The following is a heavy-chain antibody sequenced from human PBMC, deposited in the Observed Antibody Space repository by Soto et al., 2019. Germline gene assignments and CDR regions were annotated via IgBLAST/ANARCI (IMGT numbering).Heavy chain of an antibody. CDR1: GYTFITYG. Sequence: QVKLVPSGAEVKKPGASVKVSCKASGYTFITYGISWVRQAPGQVLEWMGWISPYNGNTNYLQKFQSRVTMTTDTSTSTAYMELTSLRSDDTAVYYCARHHGPGSEGGWFGHWGQGTLVPFSS. J-gene: IGHJ5*02. D-gene: IGHD1-26*01. CDR3: ARHHGPGSEGGWFGH. CDR2: ISPYNGNT. V-gene: IGHV1-18*01.